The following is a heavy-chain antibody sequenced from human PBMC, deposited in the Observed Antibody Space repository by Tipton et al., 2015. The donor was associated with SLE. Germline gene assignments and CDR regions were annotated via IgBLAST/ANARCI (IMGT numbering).Heavy chain of an antibody. Sequence: TLSLTCTVSGYSISSGYYWSWIRQPPGKGLEWIGEINHSGSTNYNPSLKSRVTISVDTSKNQFSLKLNSVTAADTAVYYCARANFWSGPEDYWGQGTLVTVSS. J-gene: IGHJ4*02. CDR2: INHSGST. CDR1: GYSISSGYY. CDR3: ARANFWSGPEDY. V-gene: IGHV4-38-2*02. D-gene: IGHD3-3*01.